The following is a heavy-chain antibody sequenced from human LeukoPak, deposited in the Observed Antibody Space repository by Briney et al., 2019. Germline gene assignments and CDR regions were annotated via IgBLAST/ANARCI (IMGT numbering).Heavy chain of an antibody. CDR1: GDLMCSSNG. CDR3: ASGRLLWLGDPRTPGYYYYGMDV. Sequence: SEPLSLPCAVWGDLMCSSNGWGWVRQSPGKGLELIGEIYQSGSTNCNPPLQSRVTISVNKPNHQFSLKLTSLTDADTAVYYCASGRLLWLGDPRTPGYYYYGMDVWGKGTTVSVPS. D-gene: IGHD3-10*01. V-gene: IGHV4-4*02. CDR2: IYQSGST. J-gene: IGHJ6*04.